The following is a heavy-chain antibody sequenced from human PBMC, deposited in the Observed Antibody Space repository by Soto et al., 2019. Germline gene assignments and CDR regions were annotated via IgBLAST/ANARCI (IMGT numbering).Heavy chain of an antibody. CDR1: GFTFSTYA. D-gene: IGHD6-19*01. CDR3: AKEWLVPYTFDY. Sequence: PGGSLRLSCAASGFTFSTYAMAWVRQAPGKGLEWVSGVSASGLNTDYADPVKGRFYISRDNSKNTLYLQMNSLRAEDTAVYYCAKEWLVPYTFDYWGQGTLVTVSS. CDR2: VSASGLNT. J-gene: IGHJ4*02. V-gene: IGHV3-23*01.